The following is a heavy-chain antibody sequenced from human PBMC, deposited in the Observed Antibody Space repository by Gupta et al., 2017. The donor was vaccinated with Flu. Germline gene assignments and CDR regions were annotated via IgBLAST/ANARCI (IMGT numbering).Heavy chain of an antibody. V-gene: IGHV3-9*01. CDR2: ISWKSDSR. D-gene: IGHD5-18*01. J-gene: IGHJ4*02. Sequence: ASGFTFDDYAMHWVRQAPGKGMEWVSGISWKSDSRGYADSVKGRVTISRENAKKSLYVKMNRLRAEDTAVDYGAKGDLYSNGGQGTMVTVSS. CDR1: GFTFDDYA. CDR3: AKGDLYSN.